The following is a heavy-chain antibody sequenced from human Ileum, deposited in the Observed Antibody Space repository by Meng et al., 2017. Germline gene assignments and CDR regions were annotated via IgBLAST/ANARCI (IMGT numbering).Heavy chain of an antibody. Sequence: VQLKQWGAGPLKLSGTLSRPCGVYRGSFSGYYWSWIRQPPGKGLEWIGEINHSGSTNYNPSLKSRVTISVDTSKNQFSLKLSSVTAADTAVYYCARGGGRYGPDFDYWGQGTLVTVSS. J-gene: IGHJ4*02. CDR3: ARGGGRYGPDFDY. D-gene: IGHD3-16*01. V-gene: IGHV4-34*01. CDR1: RGSFSGYY. CDR2: INHSGST.